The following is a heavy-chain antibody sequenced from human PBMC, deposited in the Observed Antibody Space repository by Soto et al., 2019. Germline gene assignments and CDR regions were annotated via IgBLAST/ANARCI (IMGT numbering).Heavy chain of an antibody. D-gene: IGHD3-3*01. CDR1: GFTINRND. Sequence: QVHLVESGGGVVQPGGSLRLSCAASGFTINRNDMYWVRQAPGKGLEWVAVMSFDGNHQHYADSVKGRFTISRDNSKNTLSLEINRLRRDDTAVYYCASCERFPRVGVDYYALDVWGQGTTVIVSS. V-gene: IGHV3-30*03. J-gene: IGHJ6*02. CDR3: ASCERFPRVGVDYYALDV. CDR2: MSFDGNHQ.